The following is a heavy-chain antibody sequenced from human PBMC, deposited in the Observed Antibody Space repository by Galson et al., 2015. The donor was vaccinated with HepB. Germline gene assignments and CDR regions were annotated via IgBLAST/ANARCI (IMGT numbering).Heavy chain of an antibody. V-gene: IGHV1-69*13. J-gene: IGHJ4*02. Sequence: SVKVSCKASGGTFSSYAISWVRQAPGQGLEWMGGIIPIFGTANYAQKFQGRVTITADESTSTAYMELSSLRSEDTAVYYCASGPYDYIWGSYQYYFDYWGQGTLVTVSS. CDR3: ASGPYDYIWGSYQYYFDY. CDR1: GGTFSSYA. CDR2: IIPIFGTA. D-gene: IGHD3-16*02.